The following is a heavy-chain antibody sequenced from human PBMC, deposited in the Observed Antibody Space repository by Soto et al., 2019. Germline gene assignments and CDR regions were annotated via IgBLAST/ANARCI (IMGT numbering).Heavy chain of an antibody. CDR1: GFTFSSYI. Sequence: GGSLILSYASSGFTFSSYIMNLVRQAPGKGLEWVSSISSSSSYIYYADSVKGRFTISRDNAKNSLYLQMNSLRAEDTAVYYCARDHGLSSYAFDIWGQGTMVTVSS. J-gene: IGHJ3*02. CDR3: ARDHGLSSYAFDI. V-gene: IGHV3-21*01. D-gene: IGHD2-15*01. CDR2: ISSSSSYI.